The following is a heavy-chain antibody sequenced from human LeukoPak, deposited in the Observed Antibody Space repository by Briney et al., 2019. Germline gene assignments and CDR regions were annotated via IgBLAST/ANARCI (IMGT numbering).Heavy chain of an antibody. J-gene: IGHJ3*02. D-gene: IGHD6-6*01. CDR1: GFSFEDYT. V-gene: IGHV3-43*02. Sequence: GGSLRLSCAASGFSFEDYTMHWVRQAPGKGLEWVSLVIGDGGTTFYADSVKGRFTISRDSSKNSLYLQMNSLRTEDTALYYCTKLASSSSAFDIWGQGTMVTVSS. CDR3: TKLASSSSAFDI. CDR2: VIGDGGTT.